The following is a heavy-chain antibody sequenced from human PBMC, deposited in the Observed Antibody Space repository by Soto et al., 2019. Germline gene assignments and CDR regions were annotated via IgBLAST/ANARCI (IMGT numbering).Heavy chain of an antibody. J-gene: IGHJ5*02. CDR1: GGTFSSYA. Sequence: QVQLVQSGAEVKKPGSSVKVSCKASGGTFSSYAISWVRQAPGQGLEWMGGIIPIFGTANYAQKFQGRVTSXXDXSMXTAYMERSSLRSEDTAVYYCARDCYPDYYDSTISPWGQGTLVTVSS. D-gene: IGHD3-22*01. V-gene: IGHV1-69*12. CDR2: IIPIFGTA. CDR3: ARDCYPDYYDSTISP.